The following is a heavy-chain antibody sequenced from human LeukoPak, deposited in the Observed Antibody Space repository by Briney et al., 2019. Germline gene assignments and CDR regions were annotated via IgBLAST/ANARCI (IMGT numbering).Heavy chain of an antibody. CDR2: SRNRAKSYTT. CDR1: GFTFSDHY. J-gene: IGHJ4*02. V-gene: IGHV3-72*01. Sequence: GGSLRLSCAVSGFTFSDHYMDWVRQAPGKGLEWVGRSRNRAKSYTTDYAASVKGRFTISRDDSKSTLYLQMNSLETEDTAVYYCSRDATGDHWGQGTLVSVSA. CDR3: SRDATGDH.